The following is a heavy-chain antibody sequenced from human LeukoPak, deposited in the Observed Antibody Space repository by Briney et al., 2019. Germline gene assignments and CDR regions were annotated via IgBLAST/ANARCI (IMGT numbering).Heavy chain of an antibody. CDR3: ARVAIPYDISPYYDGYMDV. CDR2: IYYSGST. Sequence: PSETLSLTCAVSGGSISGYYWSWIRQSPDKGLEWIGYIYYSGSTNYNPSLQSRVTISVDTSKNHFSLKITSVTAADTAVYYCARVAIPYDISPYYDGYMDVWGKGTTVTVSS. V-gene: IGHV4-59*01. CDR1: GGSISGYY. J-gene: IGHJ6*03. D-gene: IGHD3-22*01.